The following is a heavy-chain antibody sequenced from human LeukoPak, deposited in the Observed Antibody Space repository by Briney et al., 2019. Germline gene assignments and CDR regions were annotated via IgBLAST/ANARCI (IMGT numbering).Heavy chain of an antibody. D-gene: IGHD6-6*01. J-gene: IGHJ4*02. V-gene: IGHV1-69*05. CDR3: ARDVLAARHPTYFDY. CDR1: GGTFSSYA. Sequence: SVKVSCKASGGTFSSYAISWVRQAPGQGLEWMGRIIPIFGTANYAQKFQGRVTITTDESTSTAYMELSSLRSEDTAVYYCARDVLAARHPTYFDYWGQGTLVNVSS. CDR2: IIPIFGTA.